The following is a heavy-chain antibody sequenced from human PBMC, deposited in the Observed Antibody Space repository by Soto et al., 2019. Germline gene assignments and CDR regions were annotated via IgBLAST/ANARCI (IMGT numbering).Heavy chain of an antibody. Sequence: GGSLRLSCAASGFTFSSYGMHWVRQAPGKGLEWVAVIWYDGSNKYYADSVKGRFTISRDNSKNTLYLQMNSLRAEDTAVYYCARDSRDFWSGYYTSYFDYWGQGTLVTVS. V-gene: IGHV3-33*01. J-gene: IGHJ4*02. CDR2: IWYDGSNK. D-gene: IGHD3-3*01. CDR3: ARDSRDFWSGYYTSYFDY. CDR1: GFTFSSYG.